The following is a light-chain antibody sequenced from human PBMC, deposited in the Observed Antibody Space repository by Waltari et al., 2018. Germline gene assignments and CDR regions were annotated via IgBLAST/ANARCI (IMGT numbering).Light chain of an antibody. Sequence: QSVLTQPPSVSGAPGQRVTIPCTGSGSNIGAGKDVPWYQRLPRAAPNPLIYGSTSRPLGVPARFFGSTSGTSASLAITGLQAEDEADYYCQSYDTSLSVVFGGGTKLTVL. V-gene: IGLV1-40*01. CDR2: GST. CDR3: QSYDTSLSVV. J-gene: IGLJ3*02. CDR1: GSNIGAGKD.